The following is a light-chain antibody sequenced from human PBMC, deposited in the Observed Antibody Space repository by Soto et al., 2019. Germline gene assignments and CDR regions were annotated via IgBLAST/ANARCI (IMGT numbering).Light chain of an antibody. CDR3: EQYNNGPTYT. CDR1: QSISSS. J-gene: IGKJ2*01. CDR2: GAS. V-gene: IGKV3-15*01. Sequence: EIVMTQSPAPLSVSPGDRATLSCRASQSISSSLAWYQQKPGQAPRLLIYGASTRATGIPARFSGSGAGTEFTLTISSLQSEDFAVYYCEQYNNGPTYTFGQGTKLESK.